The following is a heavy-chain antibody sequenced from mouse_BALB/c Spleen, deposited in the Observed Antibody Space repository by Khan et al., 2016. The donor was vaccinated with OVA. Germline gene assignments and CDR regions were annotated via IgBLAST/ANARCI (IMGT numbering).Heavy chain of an antibody. CDR3: ARGGQWLRRGGGNSDY. D-gene: IGHD2-2*01. CDR2: ISIYYDNT. V-gene: IGHV1S137*01. J-gene: IGHJ2*01. Sequence: QVQLTQSGPELMRPGESVKISCKGSGYTFTDYAMHWVKQSHGKSLEWIGVISIYYDNTNYNQKFKGKATMTVDNSSSTAYMELARLTSEDSAIYYCARGGQWLRRGGGNSDYWGLGTTLTVSS. CDR1: GYTFTDYA.